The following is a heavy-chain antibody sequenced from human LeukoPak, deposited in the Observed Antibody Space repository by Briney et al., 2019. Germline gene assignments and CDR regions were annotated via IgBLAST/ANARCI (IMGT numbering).Heavy chain of an antibody. CDR3: ARDGGYDFWSGYYQDY. J-gene: IGHJ4*02. V-gene: IGHV3-30-3*01. Sequence: GGSLRLSCATSGSTFSRYAMHWVRQAPGKGLEWVALISYDANIGSNKYYADSVKGRFTISRDNSKNTLYLQMNSLRAEDTAVYYCARDGGYDFWSGYYQDYWGQGTLVTVSS. CDR2: ISYDANIGSNK. D-gene: IGHD3-3*01. CDR1: GSTFSRYA.